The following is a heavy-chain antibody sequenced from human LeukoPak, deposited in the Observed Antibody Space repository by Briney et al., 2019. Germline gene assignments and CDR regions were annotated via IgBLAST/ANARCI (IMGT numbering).Heavy chain of an antibody. CDR3: ARMAGSVAGTTFGMDI. D-gene: IGHD6-19*01. CDR1: GFSLSTSGMC. J-gene: IGHJ6*02. CDR2: IDWDDDK. V-gene: IGHV2-70*11. Sequence: SGPALVKPTPTLTLTCTFSGFSLSTSGMCVSWIRQPPGKALEWLARIDWDDDKYYSTSLKTRLTISKDTSKNQVVLTMTNMDPVDTATYYCARMAGSVAGTTFGMDIWGQGTTVTVSS.